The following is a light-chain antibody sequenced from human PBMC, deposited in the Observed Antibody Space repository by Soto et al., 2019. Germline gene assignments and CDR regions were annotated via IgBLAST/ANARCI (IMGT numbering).Light chain of an antibody. CDR3: SSFSSITREV. J-gene: IGLJ2*01. V-gene: IGLV2-14*01. Sequence: QSALTQPASVSGSPGQSITISCTGTSSDVGGYSYVSWYQQHPRKTPKLMIYEVSNRPSGVSHRFSGSKSGNTASLTISGLQTEDEADYYCSSFSSITREVFGGGTKLTVL. CDR2: EVS. CDR1: SSDVGGYSY.